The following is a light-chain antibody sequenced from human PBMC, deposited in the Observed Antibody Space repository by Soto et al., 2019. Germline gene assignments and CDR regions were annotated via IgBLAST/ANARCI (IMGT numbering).Light chain of an antibody. CDR1: QTVSSS. CDR3: QEYIQWPPGM. J-gene: IGKJ1*01. CDR2: DTS. Sequence: EIVLTQSPATLSLSPGERATLSCRASQTVSSSLAWYQQKPGQAPRLLIYDTSTRAPGISARFSGSGSGTEFTLTISSLQSEDFAVYYCQEYIQWPPGMFGPGTTVDIK. V-gene: IGKV3-15*01.